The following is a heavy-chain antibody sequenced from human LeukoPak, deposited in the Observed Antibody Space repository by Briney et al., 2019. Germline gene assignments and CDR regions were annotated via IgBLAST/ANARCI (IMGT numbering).Heavy chain of an antibody. CDR2: ITGSGGST. CDR3: AKGVGVYTNWFDP. J-gene: IGHJ5*02. CDR1: GFSFSTYA. Sequence: GGSLRLSRAASGFSFSTYAMTWVRQAPGKGLEWVSTITGSGGSTYYADSVKGRFTISRDNSKNTLYVQMNSLRAEDTAVYYCAKGVGVYTNWFDPWGQGTLVTVSS. V-gene: IGHV3-23*01. D-gene: IGHD3-10*01.